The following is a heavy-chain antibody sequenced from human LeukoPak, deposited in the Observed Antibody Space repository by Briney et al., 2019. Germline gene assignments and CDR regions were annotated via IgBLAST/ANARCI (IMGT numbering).Heavy chain of an antibody. J-gene: IGHJ6*03. Sequence: PSETLSLTCTVSGGSISSYYWSWIRQPPGKGLEWIGYIYYSGSTNYNPSLKSRVTIPVDTSKNQFSLKLSSVTAADTAVYYCARYQYSSSWGSRYYYYYYMDVWGKGTTVTVSS. CDR3: ARYQYSSSWGSRYYYYYYMDV. D-gene: IGHD6-13*01. CDR2: IYYSGST. CDR1: GGSISSYY. V-gene: IGHV4-59*13.